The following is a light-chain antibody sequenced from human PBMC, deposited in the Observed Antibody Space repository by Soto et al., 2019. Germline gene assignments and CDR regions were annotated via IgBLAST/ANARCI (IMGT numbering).Light chain of an antibody. CDR3: QHYNGWPYT. Sequence: EIVLTQSPATLSVSPGETVTLSCRASESISINLAWYQQKPGQSPRLLFYAASTRATAFPARFRGSGSGTEFTLTINDLQPEDFAIYYCQHYNGWPYTFGQGTKLETK. V-gene: IGKV3-15*01. J-gene: IGKJ2*01. CDR2: AAS. CDR1: ESISIN.